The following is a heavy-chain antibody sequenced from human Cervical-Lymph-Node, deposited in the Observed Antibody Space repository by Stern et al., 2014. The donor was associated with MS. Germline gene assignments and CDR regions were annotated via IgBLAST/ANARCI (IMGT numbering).Heavy chain of an antibody. J-gene: IGHJ4*02. V-gene: IGHV3-30-3*01. D-gene: IGHD3-22*01. CDR1: GFPFSSYS. Sequence: HVKLGQSGGGVVQPGRSLRLSCAASGFPFSSYSMYWVRQAPGKWLEWVAVILHDGSNEYYADSVKGRFTISRDNSKNTVYLQMNSLRVEDTAVYYCAREPYNYDGDGYLDHWGQGTLVTVSS. CDR2: ILHDGSNE. CDR3: AREPYNYDGDGYLDH.